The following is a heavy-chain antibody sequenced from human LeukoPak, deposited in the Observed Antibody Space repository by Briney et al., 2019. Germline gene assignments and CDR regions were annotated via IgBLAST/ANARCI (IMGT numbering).Heavy chain of an antibody. D-gene: IGHD3-22*01. Sequence: GGSLRLSCAASGFTFSSYGMHWVRQAPGKGLEWVSSISSSSSYIYYADSVKGRFTISRDNAKNSLYLQMNSLRAEDTAVYYCARLPSSGYPYFDYWGQGTLVTVSS. CDR1: GFTFSSYG. J-gene: IGHJ4*02. CDR3: ARLPSSGYPYFDY. V-gene: IGHV3-21*01. CDR2: ISSSSSYI.